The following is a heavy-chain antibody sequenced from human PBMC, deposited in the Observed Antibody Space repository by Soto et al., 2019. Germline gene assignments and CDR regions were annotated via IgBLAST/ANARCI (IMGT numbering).Heavy chain of an antibody. CDR2: ISSSGSTI. V-gene: IGHV3-48*03. J-gene: IGHJ3*02. CDR1: GFTFSSYE. CDR3: ARKYSGYDYDAFDI. D-gene: IGHD5-12*01. Sequence: GGSLRLSCAASGFTFSSYEMNWVRQAPGKGLEWVSYISSSGSTIYYADSVKGRFTISRDNAKNPLYLQMNSLRAEDTAVYYCARKYSGYDYDAFDIWGQGTMVTVSS.